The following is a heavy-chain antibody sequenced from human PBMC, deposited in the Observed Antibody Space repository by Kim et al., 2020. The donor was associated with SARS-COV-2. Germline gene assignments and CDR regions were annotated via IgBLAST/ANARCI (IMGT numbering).Heavy chain of an antibody. J-gene: IGHJ4*02. V-gene: IGHV3-13*01. CDR2: IGTAGDT. CDR3: ARAPAVIPYYYGSGSHALDY. CDR1: GFTFSSYD. D-gene: IGHD3-10*01. Sequence: GGSLRLSCAASGFTFSSYDMHWVRQATGKGLEWVSAIGTAGDTYYPGSVKGRFTISRENAKNSLYLQMNSLRAGDTAVYYCARAPAVIPYYYGSGSHALDYWGQGTLVTVSS.